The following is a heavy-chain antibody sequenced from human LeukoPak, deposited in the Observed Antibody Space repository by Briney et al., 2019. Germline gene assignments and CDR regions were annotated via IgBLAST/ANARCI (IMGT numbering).Heavy chain of an antibody. CDR3: APTATNEYYFDY. D-gene: IGHD2-8*01. J-gene: IGHJ4*02. Sequence: ASVKVSCKASGYTFTGYYMHWVRQAPGQGLEWMGWINPNSGGTNYAQKFQGRVTMTRDTSISTAYMELSRLRSDDTAVYYCAPTATNEYYFDYWGQGTLVTVSS. V-gene: IGHV1-2*02. CDR1: GYTFTGYY. CDR2: INPNSGGT.